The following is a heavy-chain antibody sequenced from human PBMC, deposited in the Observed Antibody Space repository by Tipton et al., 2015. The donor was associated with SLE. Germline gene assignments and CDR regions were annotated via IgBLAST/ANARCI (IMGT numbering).Heavy chain of an antibody. Sequence: TLSLTCTVSGGSISSYYWSWIRQPPGKGVEWIGRFYTSGSTNYNPSLKNRGTISVDTSKNQFSLKLSSVTAADTAVYYCASYSGWYGSYGYYYYMDVWGKGTTVTVSS. CDR3: ASYSGWYGSYGYYYYMDV. J-gene: IGHJ6*03. CDR2: FYTSGST. D-gene: IGHD6-19*01. CDR1: GGSISSYY. V-gene: IGHV4-4*08.